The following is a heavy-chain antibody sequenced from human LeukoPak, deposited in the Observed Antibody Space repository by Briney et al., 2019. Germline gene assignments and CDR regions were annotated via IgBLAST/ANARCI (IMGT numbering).Heavy chain of an antibody. D-gene: IGHD6-19*01. V-gene: IGHV3-48*03. CDR1: GFTFSSYE. CDR3: ARALWGYSSGWYDFVDP. CDR2: ISSSGSTI. Sequence: PGGSLRLSCAASGFTFSSYEMNWVRQAPGKGLEWVSYISSSGSTIYYADSVKGRFTISRDNAKNSLYLQMNSLRAEDTAVNYCARALWGYSSGWYDFVDPWGQGTLVTVSS. J-gene: IGHJ5*02.